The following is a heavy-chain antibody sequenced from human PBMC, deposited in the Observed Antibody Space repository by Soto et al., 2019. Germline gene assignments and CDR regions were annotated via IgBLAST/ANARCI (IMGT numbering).Heavy chain of an antibody. CDR3: AREGRVGYCSSTSCFSELYWYFDL. V-gene: IGHV4-34*01. J-gene: IGHJ2*01. CDR2: INHSGST. Sequence: SETLSLTCAVYGGSFSGYYWSWIRQPPGKGLEWIGEINHSGSTNYNPSLKSRVTISVDTSKNRFSMKLSSVTAADTAVYYCAREGRVGYCSSTSCFSELYWYFDLWGRGTLVTVSS. CDR1: GGSFSGYY. D-gene: IGHD2-2*01.